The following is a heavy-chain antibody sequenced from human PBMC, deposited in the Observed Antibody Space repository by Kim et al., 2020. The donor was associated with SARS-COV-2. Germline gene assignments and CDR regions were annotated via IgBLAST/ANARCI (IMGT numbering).Heavy chain of an antibody. CDR2: IYSGGST. J-gene: IGHJ1*01. D-gene: IGHD6-13*01. CDR3: ARERVIAAAGIYSRYFQH. CDR1: GFTVSSNY. Sequence: GGSLRLSCAASGFTVSSNYMSWVRQAPGKGLEWVSVIYSGGSTYYADSVKGRFTISRDNSKNTLYLQMNSLRAEDTAVYYCARERVIAAAGIYSRYFQHWGQGTLVTVSS. V-gene: IGHV3-53*01.